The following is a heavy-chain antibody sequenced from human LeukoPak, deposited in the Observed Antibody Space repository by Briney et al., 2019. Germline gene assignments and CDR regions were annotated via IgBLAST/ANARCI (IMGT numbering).Heavy chain of an antibody. CDR3: AGPRFGELLYDY. J-gene: IGHJ4*02. CDR2: IYDGDTT. Sequence: GGSLRLSCAASGFNVSSNYMSWVRQAPGKGLEWVSIIYDGDTTFYADSVKGRFTISRDNSKNTLYLQMNSLRAEDTALYYCAGPRFGELLYDYWGQGTLVTVSS. V-gene: IGHV3-53*01. CDR1: GFNVSSNY. D-gene: IGHD3-10*01.